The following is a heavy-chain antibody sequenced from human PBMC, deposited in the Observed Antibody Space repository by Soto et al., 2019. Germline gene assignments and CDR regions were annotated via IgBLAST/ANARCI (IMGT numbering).Heavy chain of an antibody. CDR1: GGSFSGYY. J-gene: IGHJ6*02. V-gene: IGHV4-34*01. CDR3: ARAGGWAYYDILTGYSNYYYGMDV. D-gene: IGHD3-9*01. Sequence: KTSETLSLTCAVYGGSFSGYYWSWIRQPPGKGLEWIGEINHSGSTNYNPSLKSRVTISVDTSKNQFSLKLSSVTAADTAVYYCARAGGWAYYDILTGYSNYYYGMDVWGQGTTVTVSS. CDR2: INHSGST.